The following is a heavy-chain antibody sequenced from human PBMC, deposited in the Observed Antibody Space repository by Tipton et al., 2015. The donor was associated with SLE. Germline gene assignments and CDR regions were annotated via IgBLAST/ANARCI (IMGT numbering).Heavy chain of an antibody. CDR2: ISAYNGDT. CDR1: GGSINSYY. J-gene: IGHJ4*02. D-gene: IGHD5-12*01. CDR3: ARDVKGLDVDY. Sequence: TCTVSGGSINSYYWNWIRQPPGRGLEWIGWISAYNGDTNYAQKVQGRLTMTTDTSTSTAYMELRSLRSDDTAVYYCARDVKGLDVDYWGQGTLVTVSS. V-gene: IGHV1-18*04.